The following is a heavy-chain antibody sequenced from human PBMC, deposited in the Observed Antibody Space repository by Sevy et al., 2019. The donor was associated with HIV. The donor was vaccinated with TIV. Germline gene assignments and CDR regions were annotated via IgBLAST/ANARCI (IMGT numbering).Heavy chain of an antibody. CDR1: GFTFSSYS. CDR3: ARVHPDEHYFDY. CDR2: ISSSSSTI. V-gene: IGHV3-48*02. Sequence: GGCLRLSCAASGFTFSSYSMNWVRQAPGKGLEWLSYISSSSSTIYYADSVKGRFTISRDNAKNSLYLQMNSLRDEDQAVYYCARVHPDEHYFDYWGQGTLVTVSS. J-gene: IGHJ4*02.